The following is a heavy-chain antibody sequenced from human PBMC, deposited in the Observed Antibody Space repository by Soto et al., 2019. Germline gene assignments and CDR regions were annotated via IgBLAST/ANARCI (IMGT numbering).Heavy chain of an antibody. Sequence: ESGGDLVKPGGSLRLSCAASGFMFSSAWMSWVRQAPGKGLEWVGRIKSKRDGGTTDYAPPVKGRFGISRDDSKNPLYLQMNSLKTDDTAVYYCVEGWNDFWGQGTLVAVSS. CDR3: VEGWNDF. D-gene: IGHD1-1*01. J-gene: IGHJ4*02. CDR2: IKSKRDGGTT. CDR1: GFMFSSAW. V-gene: IGHV3-15*01.